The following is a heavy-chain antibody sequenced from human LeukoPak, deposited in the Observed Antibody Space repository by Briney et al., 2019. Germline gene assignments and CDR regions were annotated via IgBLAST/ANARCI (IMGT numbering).Heavy chain of an antibody. CDR2: IYYSGST. Sequence: PSDTLSLTCTVSGGSISSSSYYWGGIRQPPGKGLEWIGSIYYSGSTYYNPSLKSRVTISVDTSKNQFSLKLSSVTAADTAVYYCARDSDTAMVTGRPTWFDPWGQGTLVTVSS. J-gene: IGHJ5*02. V-gene: IGHV4-39*07. CDR3: ARDSDTAMVTGRPTWFDP. D-gene: IGHD5-18*01. CDR1: GGSISSSSYY.